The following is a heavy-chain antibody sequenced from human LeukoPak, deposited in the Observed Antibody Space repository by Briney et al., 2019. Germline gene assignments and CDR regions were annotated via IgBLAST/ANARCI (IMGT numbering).Heavy chain of an antibody. Sequence: PSQTLSLTCTVSGGSVSSGGHYWSWIRQPPGKGPEWIGYLYYTSSSNYNPSLKSRVTMSRDTSKNQFSLKLMFVTAADTAVYYCARVTSDALDIWGLGTVVTVSS. CDR2: LYYTSSS. CDR1: GGSVSSGGHY. J-gene: IGHJ3*02. V-gene: IGHV4-61*08. CDR3: ARVTSDALDI.